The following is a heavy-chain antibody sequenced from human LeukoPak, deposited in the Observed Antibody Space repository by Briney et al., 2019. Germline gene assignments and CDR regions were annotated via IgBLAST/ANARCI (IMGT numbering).Heavy chain of an antibody. D-gene: IGHD2-2*01. CDR2: IVVGSGNT. CDR1: GFTFTSSA. CDR3: AADRRDCSSTSCYEVDYYYYGMDV. Sequence: SVKVSYKASGFTFTSSAVQWVRQARGQRLEWIGWIVVGSGNTNYAQKFQERVTITRDMSTSTAYMELSSLRSEDTAVYYCAADRRDCSSTSCYEVDYYYYGMDVWGQGTTVTVSS. J-gene: IGHJ6*02. V-gene: IGHV1-58*01.